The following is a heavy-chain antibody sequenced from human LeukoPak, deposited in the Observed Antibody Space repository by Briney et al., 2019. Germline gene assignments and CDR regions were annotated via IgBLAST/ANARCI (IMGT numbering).Heavy chain of an antibody. J-gene: IGHJ2*01. CDR1: GYTFTSYG. D-gene: IGHD4-23*01. Sequence: GASVKVSCKASGYTFTSYGISWVRQAPGQGLEWMGRIIPILGIANYAQKFQGRVTITADKSTSTAYMELSSLRSEDTAVYYCARGVGGLAPVDYGGKGNWYFDLWGRGTLVTVSS. V-gene: IGHV1-69*04. CDR3: ARGVGGLAPVDYGGKGNWYFDL. CDR2: IIPILGIA.